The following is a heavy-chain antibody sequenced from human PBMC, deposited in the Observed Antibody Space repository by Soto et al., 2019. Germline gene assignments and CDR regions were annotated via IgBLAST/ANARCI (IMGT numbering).Heavy chain of an antibody. CDR2: ISVFNGYA. Sequence: QVQLVQSGPELKKPGASVKVSCKTSGYSFYNSGISWVRQAPGQGLEWMGWISVFNGYAHYAQKFQGRVSMTADTLTSTAYMELRGLRSADTAMYYCSKNGTSWFASWGQGTPVTVSS. CDR3: SKNGTSWFAS. V-gene: IGHV1-18*01. CDR1: GYSFYNSG. D-gene: IGHD1-1*01. J-gene: IGHJ5*01.